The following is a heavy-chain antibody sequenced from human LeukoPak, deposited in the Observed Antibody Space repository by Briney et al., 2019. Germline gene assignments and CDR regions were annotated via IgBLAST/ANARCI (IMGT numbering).Heavy chain of an antibody. J-gene: IGHJ4*02. CDR3: ARQLGDILTGYDY. D-gene: IGHD3-9*01. CDR2: INHSGST. Sequence: SETLSLTCTVSGGSISSGSYYWSWIRQPPGKGLEWIGEINHSGSTNYNPSLKSRVTISVDTSKNQFSLKLSSVTAADTAVYYCARQLGDILTGYDYWGQGTLVTVSS. V-gene: IGHV4-39*01. CDR1: GGSISSGSYY.